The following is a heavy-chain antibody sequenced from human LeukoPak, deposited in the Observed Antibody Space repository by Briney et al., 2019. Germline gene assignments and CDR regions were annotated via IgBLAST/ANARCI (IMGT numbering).Heavy chain of an antibody. CDR1: GGSFSSGGYY. V-gene: IGHV4-31*03. J-gene: IGHJ4*02. CDR3: ARGYDRSAYYPFNY. Sequence: SETLSLTCTVSGGSFSSGGYYWSWIRQHPGKGLEWIGYIYYSGRTYYNPSLKSRVTISVDTSKNQFSLMLSSVTAADTAVYYCARGYDRSAYYPFNYWGQGTLVTVSS. D-gene: IGHD3-22*01. CDR2: IYYSGRT.